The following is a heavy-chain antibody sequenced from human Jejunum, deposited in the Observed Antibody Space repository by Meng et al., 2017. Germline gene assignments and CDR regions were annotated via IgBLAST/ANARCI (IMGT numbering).Heavy chain of an antibody. V-gene: IGHV3-23*01. CDR1: GFTLRTYA. CDR2: LGGADAIT. D-gene: IGHD2-2*01. CDR3: ATSERATLLFDS. J-gene: IGHJ4*02. Sequence: EVQLLESGGGLVQPWGSLRLSCAASGFTLRTYAMSWVRQAPGKGLEWVSCLGGADAITYYADSAKGRFTISRDDAKNTLYLQMDSLRAEDTAVYYCATSERATLLFDSWGQGTLVTVSS.